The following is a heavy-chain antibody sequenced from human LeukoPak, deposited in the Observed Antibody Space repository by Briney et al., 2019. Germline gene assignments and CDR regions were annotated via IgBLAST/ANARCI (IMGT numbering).Heavy chain of an antibody. CDR3: ARFTAVAGTSGAFDI. D-gene: IGHD6-19*01. J-gene: IGHJ3*02. CDR2: IYYSGST. CDR1: GGSISSSSYY. Sequence: SETLSLTCTVSGGSISSSSYYWGWIRQPPGKGLEWIGSIYYSGSTYYNPSLKSRVTISVDTSKSQFSLKLSSVTAADTAVYYCARFTAVAGTSGAFDIWGQGTMVTVSS. V-gene: IGHV4-39*01.